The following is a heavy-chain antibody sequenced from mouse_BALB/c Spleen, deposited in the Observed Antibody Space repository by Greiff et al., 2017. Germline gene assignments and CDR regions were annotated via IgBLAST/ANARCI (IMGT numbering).Heavy chain of an antibody. Sequence: EVQLVESGAELVKPGASVKLSCTASGFNIKDTYMHWVKQRPEQGLEWIGRIDPANGNTKYAPKFQGKATITADTSSNTAYLQLSSLTSEDTAVYYCARLNGNYEVDYWGQGTSVTVSS. V-gene: IGHV14-3*02. CDR3: ARLNGNYEVDY. CDR2: IDPANGNT. D-gene: IGHD2-1*01. J-gene: IGHJ4*01. CDR1: GFNIKDTY.